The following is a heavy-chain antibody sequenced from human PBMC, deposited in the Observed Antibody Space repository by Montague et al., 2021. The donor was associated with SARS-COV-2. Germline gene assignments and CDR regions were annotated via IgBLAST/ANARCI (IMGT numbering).Heavy chain of an antibody. Sequence: SETLSLTCAVYGGSFSGYYWSWIRQPPGKGLEWIGEINHSGSTNYNPSPKSRVTISVDTSKNQFSLKLSSVTAADTAVYYCARVRAVPAAMRIFSLGRSYYGKDVWGQGATVTVSS. CDR1: GGSFSGYY. V-gene: IGHV4-34*01. CDR2: INHSGST. D-gene: IGHD2-2*01. J-gene: IGHJ6*02. CDR3: ARVRAVPAAMRIFSLGRSYYGKDV.